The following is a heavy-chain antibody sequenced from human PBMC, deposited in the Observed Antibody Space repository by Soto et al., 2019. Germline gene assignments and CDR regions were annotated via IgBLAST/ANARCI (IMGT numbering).Heavy chain of an antibody. CDR2: ISAAGDP. CDR3: ARTDRDFYGLDV. Sequence: EVQRVESGGGLVQPGGSLRLSCEASGFTFRNYDMHWVRQGTGKGLEWVSGISAAGDPDYADSVEGRFTISREHAQNSFFLQMNSLRVGDTAVYYCARTDRDFYGLDVWGQGTTVIVSS. J-gene: IGHJ6*02. CDR1: GFTFRNYD. V-gene: IGHV3-13*05.